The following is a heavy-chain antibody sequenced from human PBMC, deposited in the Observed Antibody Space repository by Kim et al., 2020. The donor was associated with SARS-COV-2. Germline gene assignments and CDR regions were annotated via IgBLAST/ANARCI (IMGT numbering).Heavy chain of an antibody. CDR2: ISWDGGST. V-gene: IGHV3-43*01. CDR1: GFTFDDYT. J-gene: IGHJ2*01. Sequence: GGSLRLSCAASGFTFDDYTMHWVRQAPGKGLEWVSLISWDGGSTYYADSVKGRFTISRDNSKNSLYLQMNSLRTEDTALYYCVGAYCGGDCYPWYFDLWGRGTLVTVSS. CDR3: VGAYCGGDCYPWYFDL. D-gene: IGHD2-21*02.